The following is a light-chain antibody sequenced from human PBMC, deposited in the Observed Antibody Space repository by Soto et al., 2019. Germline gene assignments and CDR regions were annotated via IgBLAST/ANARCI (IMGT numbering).Light chain of an antibody. CDR1: SSDVGGYNY. CDR2: EVS. Sequence: QSVLTQPASVSGSPGQSITISCTGTSSDVGGYNYVSWYQQHPGKGPKLMIYEVSNRPSGVSNRFSGSKSGNTATLTISGLQAEEEADYYCSSYTSTTTRVFGPGTKVTV. J-gene: IGLJ1*01. V-gene: IGLV2-14*03. CDR3: SSYTSTTTRV.